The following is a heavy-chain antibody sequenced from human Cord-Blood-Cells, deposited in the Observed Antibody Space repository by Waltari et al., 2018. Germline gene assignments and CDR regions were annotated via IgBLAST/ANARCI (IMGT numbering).Heavy chain of an antibody. Sequence: QVQLVQSGAEVKKPGASVKVSCKASGYTFTSYAMHWVRQAPGTRLEWMGWINAGNGNTKYSQKFQGRVTITRDTSASTAYMELSSLRSEDTAVYYCARGGYYDSFFDYWGQGTLVTVSS. CDR3: ARGGYYDSFFDY. J-gene: IGHJ4*02. CDR1: GYTFTSYA. V-gene: IGHV1-3*01. D-gene: IGHD3-22*01. CDR2: INAGNGNT.